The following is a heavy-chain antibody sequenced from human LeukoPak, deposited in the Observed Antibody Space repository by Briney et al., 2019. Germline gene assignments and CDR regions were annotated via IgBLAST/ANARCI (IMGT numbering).Heavy chain of an antibody. CDR2: VVVGTSHT. D-gene: IGHD4-17*01. J-gene: IGHJ6*02. V-gene: IGHV1-58*01. CDR3: AATLTVTTGTTYYGMDV. Sequence: SVKVSCTASGFTFTTSAVQWVRQARGQRLEWIGWVVVGTSHTNYAQKFQERVTITRDMSTSTAYMEVSRLRSEDTAVYYCAATLTVTTGTTYYGMDVWGQGTTVTVSS. CDR1: GFTFTTSA.